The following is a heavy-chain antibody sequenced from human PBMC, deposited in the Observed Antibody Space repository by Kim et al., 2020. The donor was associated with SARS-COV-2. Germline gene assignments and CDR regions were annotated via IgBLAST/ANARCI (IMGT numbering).Heavy chain of an antibody. D-gene: IGHD6-19*01. CDR1: GFTFTSSA. Sequence: GGSLRLSCAASGFTFTSSAMHWFRQAPGKGLESVAGVFADGSTDYDAAVGDRCFISPKDTSNMTPLLQNNSLVADDTAVYCGTAEGVRGWYALDY. V-gene: IGHV3-33*03. CDR2: VFADGSTD. J-gene: IGHJ4*01. CDR3: TAEGVRGWYALDY.